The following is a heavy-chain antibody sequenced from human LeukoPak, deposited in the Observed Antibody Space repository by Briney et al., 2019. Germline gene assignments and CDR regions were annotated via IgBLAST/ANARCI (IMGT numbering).Heavy chain of an antibody. CDR3: ARSSGLFPFDQ. Sequence: SETLSLTCTVSGGSISSSSYFWGWIRQPPGKGLEWIGTIHYSGSTYYNPSLKRRVTISVDTSKNQFSLRLTSVTAADTAVFYCARSSGLFPFDQWGQGTLVAVSS. CDR1: GGSISSSSYF. J-gene: IGHJ4*02. CDR2: IHYSGST. D-gene: IGHD6-19*01. V-gene: IGHV4-39*01.